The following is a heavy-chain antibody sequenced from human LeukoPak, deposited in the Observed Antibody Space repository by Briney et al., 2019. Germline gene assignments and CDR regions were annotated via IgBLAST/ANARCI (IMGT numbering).Heavy chain of an antibody. D-gene: IGHD5-24*01. Sequence: GESLKISCQGSGSSFTSYWIGWVRQMPGKGLEWMGIIFPGDSDSRYSPSFQGQVTISVDKSISTAYLQWNSLKASDTAIYYCARFRDDFPDYWGQGTLIIVSS. J-gene: IGHJ4*02. CDR3: ARFRDDFPDY. CDR2: IFPGDSDS. V-gene: IGHV5-51*01. CDR1: GSSFTSYW.